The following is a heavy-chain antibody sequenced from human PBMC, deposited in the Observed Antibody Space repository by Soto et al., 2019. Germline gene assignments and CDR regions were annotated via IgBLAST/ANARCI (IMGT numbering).Heavy chain of an antibody. CDR2: INHSGST. Sequence: SETLSLTCAVYGGSFSGYYCSWIRQPPGKGLEWIGEINHSGSTNYNPSLKSRVTISRDNAKNTLYLQMNSLRADDTAVYYCASGLITVAGTRNYWGPGTLVTVSS. CDR3: ASGLITVAGTRNY. V-gene: IGHV4-34*01. J-gene: IGHJ4*02. CDR1: GGSFSGYY. D-gene: IGHD6-19*01.